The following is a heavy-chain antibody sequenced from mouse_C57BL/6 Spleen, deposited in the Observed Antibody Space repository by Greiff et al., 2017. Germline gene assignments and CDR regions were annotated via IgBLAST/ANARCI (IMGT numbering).Heavy chain of an antibody. V-gene: IGHV5-6*01. CDR1: GFTFSSYG. J-gene: IGHJ3*01. CDR2: ISSGGSYT. D-gene: IGHD2-4*01. CDR3: ARPHIYDDYDGFAY. Sequence: EVQRVESGGDLVKPGGSLKLSCAASGFTFSSYGMSWVRQTPDKRLEWVATISSGGSYTYYPDSVKGRFTISRDNAKNTLYLQMSSLESEDTAMYYCARPHIYDDYDGFAYWGQGTLVTVAA.